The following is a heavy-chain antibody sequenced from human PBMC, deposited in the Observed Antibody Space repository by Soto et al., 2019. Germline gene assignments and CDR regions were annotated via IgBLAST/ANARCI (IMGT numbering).Heavy chain of an antibody. Sequence: PEGSLRLSCAASRITVSSNCMSWVRQAPGKGLEWVSVISSGGSTYYADSVKGRCTTSRDNSKSTLYLRINSLRAQDQTVYYCARQSISTAAAATGFDYWGQGTRVT. CDR1: RITVSSNC. V-gene: IGHV3-53*01. CDR3: ARQSISTAAAATGFDY. D-gene: IGHD6-13*01. J-gene: IGHJ4*02. CDR2: ISSGGST.